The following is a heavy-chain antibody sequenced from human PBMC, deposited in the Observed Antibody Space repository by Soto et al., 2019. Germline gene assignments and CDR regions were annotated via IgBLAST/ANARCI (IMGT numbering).Heavy chain of an antibody. D-gene: IGHD3-3*01. CDR2: IWFDGSNK. Sequence: QVQLVESGGGVVQPGRSLRLSCAASGFTFSSYGMHWVRQAPGKGLEWVAVIWFDGSNKYYADSVKGRFTISRDNSKNTLYLQMNSLRAEDTAVYYCARGRITILGVVIVPLYFDYWGQGTLVTVSS. CDR1: GFTFSSYG. J-gene: IGHJ4*02. CDR3: ARGRITILGVVIVPLYFDY. V-gene: IGHV3-33*01.